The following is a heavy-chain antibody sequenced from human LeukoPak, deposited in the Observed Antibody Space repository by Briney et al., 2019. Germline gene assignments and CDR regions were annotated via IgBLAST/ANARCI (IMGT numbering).Heavy chain of an antibody. CDR1: GDSISSYY. D-gene: IGHD6-13*01. CDR3: ARDSSSWYGVDF. J-gene: IGHJ4*02. V-gene: IGHV4-59*01. Sequence: SSETLSLTCTVSGDSISSYYWSWIRQPPGKGLEWIGYIYYSGSTNYNPSLKSRVTISVDTSKNQFSLKLSSVTAADTAVYYCARDSSSWYGVDFWGQGTLVTVSS. CDR2: IYYSGST.